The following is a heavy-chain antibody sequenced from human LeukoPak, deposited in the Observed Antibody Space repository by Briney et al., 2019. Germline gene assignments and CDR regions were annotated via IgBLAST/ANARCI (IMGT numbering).Heavy chain of an antibody. J-gene: IGHJ4*02. Sequence: SETLSLTCTVSGRSISSYYCSWIRQPPGKGLEWIGYMYYSGSTNYNPSLKSRATISVDMSKNQFSLKLSSVTAADTAVYYCVRSSTYHLFDDWGQGTLVTVSS. V-gene: IGHV4-59*08. CDR3: VRSSTYHLFDD. D-gene: IGHD2-15*01. CDR2: MYYSGST. CDR1: GRSISSYY.